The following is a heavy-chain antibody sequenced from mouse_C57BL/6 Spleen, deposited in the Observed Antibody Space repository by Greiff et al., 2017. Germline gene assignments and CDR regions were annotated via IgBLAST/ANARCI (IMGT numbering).Heavy chain of an antibody. J-gene: IGHJ3*01. CDR1: YFSFMASA. CDR2: FTMYSDAT. CDR3: ARSSYDGYWLAY. D-gene: IGHD2-3*01. Sequence: LKESGAELVRPGSSVKLSCKDSYFSFMASAMHWVKQRPGHGLEWIGSFTMYSDATEYSENFKGKATLTANTSSSTAYMELSSLTSEDSAVYYRARSSYDGYWLAYWGQGTLVTVSA. V-gene: IGHV1-49*01.